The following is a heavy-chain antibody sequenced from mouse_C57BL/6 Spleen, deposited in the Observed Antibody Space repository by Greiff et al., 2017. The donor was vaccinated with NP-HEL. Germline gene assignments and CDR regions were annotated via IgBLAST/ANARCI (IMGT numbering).Heavy chain of an antibody. D-gene: IGHD2-5*01. J-gene: IGHJ4*01. CDR3: ARSNNYTMDY. Sequence: QVQLQQPGAELVRPGASVKLSCKASGYTFTSYWMHWVKQRHIQGLEWIGNINPSDGDTSYNQKFKDKATLTVDKSSSTAYMELSSLTSEDSAVYYCARSNNYTMDYGGQGTSVTVSS. CDR1: GYTFTSYW. CDR2: INPSDGDT. V-gene: IGHV1-52*01.